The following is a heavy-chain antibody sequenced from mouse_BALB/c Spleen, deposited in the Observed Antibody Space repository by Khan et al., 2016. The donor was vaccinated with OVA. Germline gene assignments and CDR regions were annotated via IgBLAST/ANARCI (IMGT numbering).Heavy chain of an antibody. CDR3: ARDEDASSYPAWFAY. CDR2: ISYDGSN. Sequence: EVKLLESGPGLVKPSQSLSLTCSVTGYSITSDYYWNWIRQFPGNKLEWMGYISYDGSNNFNPSLKNRISITRDTSKNQFFLKLNSVTTEDTATXNSARDEDASSYPAWFAYWGQGTLVTVSA. D-gene: IGHD1-1*01. V-gene: IGHV3-6*02. CDR1: GYSITSDYY. J-gene: IGHJ3*01.